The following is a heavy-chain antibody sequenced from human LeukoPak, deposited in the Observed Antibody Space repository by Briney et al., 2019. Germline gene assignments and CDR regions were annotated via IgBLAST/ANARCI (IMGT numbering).Heavy chain of an antibody. CDR2: INPNSGGT. CDR3: ARVRDYYASGLDP. V-gene: IGHV1-2*02. D-gene: IGHD3-10*01. CDR1: GYTFTGYY. J-gene: IGHJ5*02. Sequence: ASVKVSCKASGYTFTGYYMHWVRQAPGQGLEWMGWINPNSGGTDYAQKFQGRVTMTRDTSISTAYMEVSRLKSHDTALYYCARVRDYYASGLDPWGQGTLVTVSS.